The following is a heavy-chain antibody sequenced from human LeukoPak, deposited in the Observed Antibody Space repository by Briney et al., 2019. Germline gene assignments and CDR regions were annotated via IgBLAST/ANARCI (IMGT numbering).Heavy chain of an antibody. CDR1: GGSISGYY. Sequence: SETLSLTCTVSGGSISGYYWSWIRQPPGKGLEWIGYIYYSGSTNYNPSLKSRVTISVDTSKNQFSLKLSSVTAADTAVYYCARDQGHYGDYSGDAFDIWGQGTMVTVSS. CDR2: IYYSGST. CDR3: ARDQGHYGDYSGDAFDI. J-gene: IGHJ3*02. D-gene: IGHD4-17*01. V-gene: IGHV4-59*01.